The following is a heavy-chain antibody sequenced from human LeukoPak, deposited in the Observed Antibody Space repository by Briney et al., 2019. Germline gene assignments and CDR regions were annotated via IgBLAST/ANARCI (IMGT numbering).Heavy chain of an antibody. CDR3: ARHGAMTTVTFQH. J-gene: IGHJ1*01. Sequence: SETLSLTCTVSGFSISTGYYWGWIRQPPGKGLEWIGSIYYSGNTYYNPSLKSRVTISVDTSKNQFSLRLSSVTAADTAVYYCARHGAMTTVTFQHWGQGTLVTVSS. CDR2: IYYSGNT. CDR1: GFSISTGYY. V-gene: IGHV4-38-2*02. D-gene: IGHD4-17*01.